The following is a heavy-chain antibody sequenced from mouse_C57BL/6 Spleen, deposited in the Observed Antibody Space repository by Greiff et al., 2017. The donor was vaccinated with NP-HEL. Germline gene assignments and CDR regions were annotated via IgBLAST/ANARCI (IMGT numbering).Heavy chain of an antibody. CDR3: ARNYDYDEPFAY. V-gene: IGHV2-2*01. J-gene: IGHJ3*01. CDR1: GFSLTSYG. CDR2: IWSGGST. Sequence: VQLQQSGPGLVQPSQSLSITCTVSGFSLTSYGVHWVRQSPGKGLEWLGVIWSGGSTDYNAAFISRLSISKDNSKSQVFFKMNSLQADDTAIYYCARNYDYDEPFAYWGQGTLVTVSA. D-gene: IGHD2-4*01.